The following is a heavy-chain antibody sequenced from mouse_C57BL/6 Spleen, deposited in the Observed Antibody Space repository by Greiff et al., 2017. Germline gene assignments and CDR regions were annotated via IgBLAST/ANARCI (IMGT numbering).Heavy chain of an antibody. J-gene: IGHJ2*01. CDR1: GYAFSSYW. Sequence: QVQLQQSGAELVKPGASVKISCKASGYAFSSYWMNWVKQRPGKGLEWIGQIYPGDGDTNYNGKFKGKATLTADKSSSTAYMQLSSLTSEDSAVYFCATGGPYSYFDYWGQGTTLTVSS. CDR2: IYPGDGDT. V-gene: IGHV1-80*01. D-gene: IGHD2-10*01. CDR3: ATGGPYSYFDY.